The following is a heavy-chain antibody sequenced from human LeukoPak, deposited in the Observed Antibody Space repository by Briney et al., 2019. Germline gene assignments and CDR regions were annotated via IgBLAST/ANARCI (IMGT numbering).Heavy chain of an antibody. CDR3: ARDPRYYGSGSYGTDAFDI. V-gene: IGHV1-69*13. Sequence: SVKVSCKASGYTFTNYYIHWVRQAPGQGLEWMGGIIPIFGTANYAQKFQGRVTITADESTSTAYMELSSLRSEDTAVYYCARDPRYYGSGSYGTDAFDIWGQGTMVTVSS. CDR2: IIPIFGTA. J-gene: IGHJ3*02. CDR1: GYTFTNYY. D-gene: IGHD3-10*01.